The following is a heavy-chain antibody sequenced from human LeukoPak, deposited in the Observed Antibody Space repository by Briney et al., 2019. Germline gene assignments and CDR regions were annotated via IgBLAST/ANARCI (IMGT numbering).Heavy chain of an antibody. Sequence: SQTLSLTCSVSGGSMSSGNYHWTWIRQPAGKGPEWIGRIFNGGSTNYNPSLKSRASISQDTSKNQFSLGLTSVTAADTAVYYCALRNFGNGFHIWGQGTLVTVSS. J-gene: IGHJ3*02. CDR3: ALRNFGNGFHI. CDR1: GGSMSSGNYH. CDR2: IFNGGST. V-gene: IGHV4-61*02. D-gene: IGHD3-3*01.